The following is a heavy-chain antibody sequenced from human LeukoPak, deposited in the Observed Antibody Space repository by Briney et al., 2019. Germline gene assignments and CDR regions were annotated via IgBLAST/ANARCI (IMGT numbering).Heavy chain of an antibody. CDR3: ATLYSSGWNDY. CDR1: GYTFTSYG. J-gene: IGHJ4*02. V-gene: IGHV1-18*01. D-gene: IGHD6-19*01. CDR2: ISAYNGNT. Sequence: ASVKVSCKASGYTFTSYGISWVRQAPGQGLEWMGWISAYNGNTNYAQKLQGRVTMTTDTSTSTAYMELSSLRSEDTAVYYCATLYSSGWNDYWGQGTLVTVSS.